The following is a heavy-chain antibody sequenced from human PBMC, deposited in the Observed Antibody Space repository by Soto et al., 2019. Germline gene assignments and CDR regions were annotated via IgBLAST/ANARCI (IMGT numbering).Heavy chain of an antibody. CDR2: TSNKVNSYTT. D-gene: IGHD3-10*01. CDR1: GFVISDYY. Sequence: GGSLRLCGAVAGFVISDYYMDWVRQALGMGLEWVARTSNKVNSYTTEYAASVKGIFTISIGGSENSVYLLINSLKTELPAVYYWARGSRTDWRFFDSLRQGTLVTVSS. J-gene: IGHJ4*02. V-gene: IGHV3-72*01. CDR3: ARGSRTDWRFFDS.